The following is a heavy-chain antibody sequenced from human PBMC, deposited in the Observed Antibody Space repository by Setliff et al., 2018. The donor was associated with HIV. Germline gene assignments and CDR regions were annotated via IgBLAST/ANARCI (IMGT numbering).Heavy chain of an antibody. V-gene: IGHV1-69*10. CDR1: GGTFSSYA. D-gene: IGHD1-26*01. CDR2: IIPIVDIA. Sequence: SVKVSFKASGGTFSSYAISWVRQAPGQGLEWMGGIIPIVDIAKYAQKFQDRVTITADKSTSTAFMELSSLRSEDTAVYYCARGAYRRRDGGTYFYQFDFWGRGTLVTVSS. J-gene: IGHJ4*02. CDR3: ARGAYRRRDGGTYFYQFDF.